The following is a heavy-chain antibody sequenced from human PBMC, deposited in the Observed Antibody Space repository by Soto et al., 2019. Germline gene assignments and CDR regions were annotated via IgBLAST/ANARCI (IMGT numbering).Heavy chain of an antibody. CDR2: ISSSSSYI. CDR1: GFTFSSYS. D-gene: IGHD3-3*01. CDR3: ARALRITIFGVVIREEFDP. V-gene: IGHV3-21*01. J-gene: IGHJ5*02. Sequence: EVQLVESGGGLVKPGGSLRLSCAASGFTFSSYSMNWVRQAPGKGLEWVSSISSSSSYIYYADSVKGRFTISRDNAKNSLYLQMNRLRAEDTAVYYCARALRITIFGVVIREEFDPWGQGTLVTVSS.